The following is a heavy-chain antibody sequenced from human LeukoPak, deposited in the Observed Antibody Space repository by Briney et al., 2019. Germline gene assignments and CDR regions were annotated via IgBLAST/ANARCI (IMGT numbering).Heavy chain of an antibody. V-gene: IGHV4-39*01. CDR1: GGSISSSSYY. D-gene: IGHD3-3*01. CDR3: ARQGFWSGYANDAFDI. J-gene: IGHJ3*02. CDR2: IYYSGST. Sequence: SETLSLTCTVSGGSISSSSYYWGWIRQPPGKGLEWIGSIYYSGSTYYNPSLKSRVTISVDTSKNQFSLKLSSVTAADTAVYYCARQGFWSGYANDAFDIWGQGTMVTVSS.